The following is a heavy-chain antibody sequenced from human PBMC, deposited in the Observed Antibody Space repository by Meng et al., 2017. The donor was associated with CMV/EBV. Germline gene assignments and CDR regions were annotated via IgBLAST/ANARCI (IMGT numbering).Heavy chain of an antibody. Sequence: LRLSCTVSGGSISSGDYYWSWIRQPPGKGLEWIGYIYYSGSTYYNPSLKSRVTISVGTSKNQFSLKLSSVTAADTAVYYCARAGYCSSTSCYLPLYGMDVWGQGTTVTVSS. D-gene: IGHD2-2*01. V-gene: IGHV4-30-4*08. CDR3: ARAGYCSSTSCYLPLYGMDV. CDR2: IYYSGST. CDR1: GGSISSGDYY. J-gene: IGHJ6*02.